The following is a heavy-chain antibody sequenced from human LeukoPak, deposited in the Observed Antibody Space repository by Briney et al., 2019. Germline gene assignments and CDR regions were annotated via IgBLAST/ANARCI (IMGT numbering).Heavy chain of an antibody. CDR2: INHSGST. V-gene: IGHV4-34*01. Sequence: SETLSLTCAVYGGSFSGYYWSWIRQPPGKGPEWIGEINHSGSTNYNPSLKSRVTISVDTSKNQFSLKLSSVTAADTAVYYCARIVGIAARRGIDYWGQGTPVTVSS. CDR1: GGSFSGYY. CDR3: ARIVGIAARRGIDY. J-gene: IGHJ4*02. D-gene: IGHD6-6*01.